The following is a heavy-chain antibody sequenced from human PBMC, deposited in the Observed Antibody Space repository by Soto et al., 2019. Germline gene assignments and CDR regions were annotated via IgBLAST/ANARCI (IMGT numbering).Heavy chain of an antibody. V-gene: IGHV3-48*01. CDR1: GFTFSSYS. J-gene: IGHJ6*03. Sequence: GGSRRLSCAASGFTFSSYSMNWVRQAPGKGLEWVSYISSSSSTIYYADSVKGRFTISRDNAKNSLYLQMNSLRAEDTAVYYCAKSGRFLEWLSTTNMDVWGKGTTVTVSS. CDR2: ISSSSSTI. CDR3: AKSGRFLEWLSTTNMDV. D-gene: IGHD3-3*01.